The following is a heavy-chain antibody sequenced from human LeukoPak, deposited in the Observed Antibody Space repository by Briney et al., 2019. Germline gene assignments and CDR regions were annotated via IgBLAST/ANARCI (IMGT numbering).Heavy chain of an antibody. CDR2: ITGSGGST. D-gene: IGHD3-10*01. CDR3: ARGLFDFDY. CDR1: GFTFDNFA. Sequence: PGGSLRLSCAPSGFTFDNFAMTWVRQAPGKGLEWVSEITGSGGSTYYADSVKGRFTISRDTSKNTLYLQMNSLRAEDTAIYYCARGLFDFDYWGQGTLVTVSS. V-gene: IGHV3-23*01. J-gene: IGHJ4*02.